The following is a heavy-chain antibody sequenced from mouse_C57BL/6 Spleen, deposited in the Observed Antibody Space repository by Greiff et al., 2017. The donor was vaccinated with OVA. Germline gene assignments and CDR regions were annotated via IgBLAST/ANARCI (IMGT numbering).Heavy chain of an antibody. J-gene: IGHJ2*01. D-gene: IGHD2-1*01. Sequence: QVQLKQSGAELVRPGASVTLSCKASGYTFTDYEMHWVKQTPVHGLEWIGAIDPETGGTAYNQKFKGKAILTADKSSSTAYMELRSLTSEDSAVYYCTREVYSFDYWGQGTTLTVSS. CDR3: TREVYSFDY. CDR1: GYTFTDYE. V-gene: IGHV1-15*01. CDR2: IDPETGGT.